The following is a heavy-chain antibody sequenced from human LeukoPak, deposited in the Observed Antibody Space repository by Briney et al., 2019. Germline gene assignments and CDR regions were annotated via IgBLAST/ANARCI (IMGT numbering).Heavy chain of an antibody. CDR3: ARGSRSEGRDY. V-gene: IGHV3-48*01. D-gene: IGHD3-10*01. CDR1: GFTFSSYS. Sequence: GGSLRLSCAASGFTFSSYSMNWVRQAPGKGLEWVSYISSSSSSLYYADSVKGRFTSSRDNAKNSLYLQMNSLRAEDTAVYYCARGSRSEGRDYWGQGTLVTVSS. J-gene: IGHJ4*02. CDR2: ISSSSSSL.